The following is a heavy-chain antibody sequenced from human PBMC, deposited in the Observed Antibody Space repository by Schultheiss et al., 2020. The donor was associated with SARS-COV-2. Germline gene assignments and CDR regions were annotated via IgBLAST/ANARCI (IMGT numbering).Heavy chain of an antibody. CDR2: IYHIGSA. CDR1: GGSISSSNW. J-gene: IGHJ6*02. Sequence: SQTLSLTCAVSGGSISSSNWWSWVRQPPGKGLEWIGEIYHIGSAYYNPSLKSRVTISLDRSKNQFALRLSSVTSAHTAVYYCARDRSGYPPRYGMDDWGQGTTVTVSS. CDR3: ARDRSGYPPRYGMDD. D-gene: IGHD3-22*01. V-gene: IGHV4-4*02.